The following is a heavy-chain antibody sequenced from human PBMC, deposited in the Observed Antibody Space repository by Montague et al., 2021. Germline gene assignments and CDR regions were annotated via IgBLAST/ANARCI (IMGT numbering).Heavy chain of an antibody. V-gene: IGHV4-31*03. CDR3: ARSGGYCSGGRCDTFDY. J-gene: IGHJ4*02. D-gene: IGHD2-15*01. CDR2: IYDSGST. Sequence: TLSLTCSVSGGSISSGGFYWSWIRQHPGKGPEWTGSIYDSGSTNYNPSLKSRLTLSCDTSKNQVSLRLTSVTAAETAVYYCARSGGYCSGGRCDTFDYWGQGTLVTVSS. CDR1: GGSISSGGFY.